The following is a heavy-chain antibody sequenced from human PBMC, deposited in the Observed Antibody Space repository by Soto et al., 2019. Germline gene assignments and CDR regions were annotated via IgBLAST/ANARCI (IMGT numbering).Heavy chain of an antibody. CDR3: ARDTSSWYRVDY. CDR1: GYTFTSYA. V-gene: IGHV1-3*01. J-gene: IGHJ4*02. Sequence: ASVKVSCKASGYTFTSYAMHWVRQAPGQRLEWMGWINAGNGSTSYAQKFQGRVTMTRDTSTSTLYMELSSLRSEDTAVYYCARDTSSWYRVDYWGQGSLVTVSS. D-gene: IGHD6-13*01. CDR2: INAGNGST.